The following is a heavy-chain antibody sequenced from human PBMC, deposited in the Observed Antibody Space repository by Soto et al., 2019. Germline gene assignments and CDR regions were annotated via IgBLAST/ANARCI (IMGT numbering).Heavy chain of an antibody. CDR3: ARSFGVAEAGPFAY. CDR2: IYYSGST. J-gene: IGHJ4*02. CDR1: GGSISSGGYY. Sequence: SETLSLTCTVSGGSISSGGYYWSWIRQHPGKGLEWIGYIYYSGSTYYNPSLKSRVTISVDTSKNQFSLKLSSVTAADTAVYYCARSFGVAEAGPFAYWGQGTLVNVSS. V-gene: IGHV4-31*03. D-gene: IGHD6-13*01.